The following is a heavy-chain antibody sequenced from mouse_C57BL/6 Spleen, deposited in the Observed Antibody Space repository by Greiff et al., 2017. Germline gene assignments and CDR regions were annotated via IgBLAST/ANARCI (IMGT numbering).Heavy chain of an antibody. CDR1: GFTFSDYG. V-gene: IGHV5-17*01. CDR3: ARKNYYGSSYSYYAMDY. CDR2: ISSGSSTI. J-gene: IGHJ4*01. Sequence: EVHLVESGGGLVKPGGSLKLSCAASGFTFSDYGMHWVRQAPEKGLEWVAYISSGSSTIYYADTVKGRFTISRDNAKNTLFLQMTSLRSEDTAMYYCARKNYYGSSYSYYAMDYWGQGTSVTVSS. D-gene: IGHD1-1*01.